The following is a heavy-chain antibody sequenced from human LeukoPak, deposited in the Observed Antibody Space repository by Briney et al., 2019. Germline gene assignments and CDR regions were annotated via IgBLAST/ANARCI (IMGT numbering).Heavy chain of an antibody. CDR3: VGGYSRGWCNWFER. Sequence: GGSLRLSCAASGFTFSSYAMSWVRQAPGKGLEWVSAISGSGGSTYYADSVKGRFTISRDNSKNTLDLQMNSLRAEDTAVYYCVGGYSRGWCNWFERWGQGTLVTVSS. CDR2: ISGSGGST. J-gene: IGHJ5*02. D-gene: IGHD6-19*01. V-gene: IGHV3-23*01. CDR1: GFTFSSYA.